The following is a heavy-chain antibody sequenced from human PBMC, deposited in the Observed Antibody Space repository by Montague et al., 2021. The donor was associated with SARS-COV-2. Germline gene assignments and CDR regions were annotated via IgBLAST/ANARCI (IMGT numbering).Heavy chain of an antibody. D-gene: IGHD4-23*01. CDR3: VRDHPYGGPRGSYDI. CDR2: IYDGGAV. CDR1: GGSITGYY. J-gene: IGHJ3*02. V-gene: IGHV4-59*01. Sequence: SETLSLTCTVSGGSITGYYWYWLRRSPGKGLEWISYIYDGGAVNYNPSLWSRVTISTDTSKNQLFLKVNSVTAADTAVYYCVRDHPYGGPRGSYDIWGQGTVVTVSS.